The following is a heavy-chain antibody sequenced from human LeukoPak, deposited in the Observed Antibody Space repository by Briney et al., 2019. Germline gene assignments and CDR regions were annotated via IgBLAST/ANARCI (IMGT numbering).Heavy chain of an antibody. J-gene: IGHJ5*02. Sequence: GESLKISCKGSGYSFTSYWIGWVRQMPGKGLEWMGIIYPGDSDTRYSPSFQGQVTISADKSISTAYLQWSNLKASDTAMYYCARSLIRYFDWSSSGWFDPWGPRTLVTVSS. D-gene: IGHD3-9*01. CDR3: ARSLIRYFDWSSSGWFDP. V-gene: IGHV5-51*01. CDR1: GYSFTSYW. CDR2: IYPGDSDT.